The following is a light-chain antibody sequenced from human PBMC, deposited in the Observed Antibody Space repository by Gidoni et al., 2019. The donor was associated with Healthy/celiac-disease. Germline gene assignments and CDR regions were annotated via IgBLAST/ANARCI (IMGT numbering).Light chain of an antibody. V-gene: IGLV4-69*01. J-gene: IGLJ2*01. Sequence: QLVLTQSPSASASLGASVKLTCTLSSGHSSYAIAWHQQQAEKGPRYLMKRNSDGSHSKGDGIPDRFSGSSSGAGRYLTISSLQSEDEADYYCQTWGTGSVVFGGGTKLTVL. CDR1: SGHSSYA. CDR3: QTWGTGSVV. CDR2: RNSDGSH.